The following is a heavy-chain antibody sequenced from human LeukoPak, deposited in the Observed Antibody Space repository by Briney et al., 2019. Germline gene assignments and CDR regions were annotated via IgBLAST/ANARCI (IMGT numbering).Heavy chain of an antibody. D-gene: IGHD2-15*01. J-gene: IGHJ4*02. CDR3: ASEKKYCSGGSCYSTVEY. Sequence: PSETLSLTCTVSGGSISSSSYYWVWIRQPPGKGLEWIGSIYYSGSTYYNPSLKSRVTTSVDTSKNQFSLKLSSVTAADTAVYYCASEKKYCSGGSCYSTVEYWGQGTLVTVSS. V-gene: IGHV4-39*01. CDR1: GGSISSSSYY. CDR2: IYYSGST.